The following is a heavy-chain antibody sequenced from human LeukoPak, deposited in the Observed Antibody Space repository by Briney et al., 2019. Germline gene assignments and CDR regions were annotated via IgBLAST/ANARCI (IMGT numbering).Heavy chain of an antibody. CDR3: ARGSPRIAAAGTGRRDWLDP. CDR1: GGSISSGGYS. J-gene: IGHJ5*02. CDR2: IYHSGST. Sequence: SETLSLTCAVSGGSISSGGYSWSWIRQPPGKGLEWIGYIYHSGSTYYNPSLKRRVTISVDRSKNQFSLKLSPVTAADTAVYYCARGSPRIAAAGTGRRDWLDPWGQGTLVTVS. V-gene: IGHV4-30-2*01. D-gene: IGHD6-13*01.